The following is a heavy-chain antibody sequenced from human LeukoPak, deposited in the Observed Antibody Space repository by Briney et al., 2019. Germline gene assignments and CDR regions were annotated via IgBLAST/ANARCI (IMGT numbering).Heavy chain of an antibody. CDR2: IKSKTDGGTT. CDR3: TTDSQYYDYVWGSSA. D-gene: IGHD3-16*01. V-gene: IGHV3-15*01. J-gene: IGHJ4*02. CDR1: GFSFSNAW. Sequence: AGSLTLSCAASGFSFSNAWMTWVRQAPGKGLEWVGHIKSKTDGGTTDYAARVIGRFTISRDDSKNTLYLQMKSLKTEDTAVYYCTTDSQYYDYVWGSSAWGQGTLVTVSS.